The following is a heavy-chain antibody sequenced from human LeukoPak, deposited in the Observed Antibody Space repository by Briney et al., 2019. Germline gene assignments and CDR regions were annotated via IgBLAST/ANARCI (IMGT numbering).Heavy chain of an antibody. CDR3: ARDQGGSGSYYNPGY. J-gene: IGHJ4*02. Sequence: AGGSLRLSCAASGFTFSDYYMSWIRQAPGKGLEWVSYISCSSSYTNYADSVKGRFTISRDNAKNSLYLQMNSLRAEDTAVYYCARDQGGSGSYYNPGYWGQGTLVTVSS. D-gene: IGHD3-10*01. CDR2: ISCSSSYT. V-gene: IGHV3-11*05. CDR1: GFTFSDYY.